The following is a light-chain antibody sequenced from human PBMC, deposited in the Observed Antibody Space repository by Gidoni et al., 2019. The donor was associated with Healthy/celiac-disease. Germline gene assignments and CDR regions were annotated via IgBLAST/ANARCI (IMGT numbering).Light chain of an antibody. V-gene: IGKV3-11*01. CDR2: YAS. CDR1: QSVSSY. CDR3: QQRSNWPPWT. Sequence: EIVLTQSPATLSLSPGERATLSCRASQSVSSYVAWYQQKPGQAPRLLIYYASNRATGIPARFSGSGSATAFTLTISSLQPQDFAVYYCQQRSNWPPWTFGQGTKVEIK. J-gene: IGKJ1*01.